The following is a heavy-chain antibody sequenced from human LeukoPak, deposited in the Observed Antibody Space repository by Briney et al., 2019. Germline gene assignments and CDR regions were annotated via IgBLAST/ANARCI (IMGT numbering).Heavy chain of an antibody. Sequence: GSLRLSCAASGFTFISYSMNWVRQAPGKGLEWVSSISSSSSYIYYADSVKGRFTISRDNAKKSLYLQMNSLRAEDTAVYYCARLRSGYYLDYWGQGTLVTVSS. V-gene: IGHV3-21*01. J-gene: IGHJ4*02. CDR3: ARLRSGYYLDY. CDR2: ISSSSSYI. D-gene: IGHD3-22*01. CDR1: GFTFISYS.